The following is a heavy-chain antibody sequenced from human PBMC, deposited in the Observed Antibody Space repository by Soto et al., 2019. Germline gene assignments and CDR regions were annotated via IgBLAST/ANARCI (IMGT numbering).Heavy chain of an antibody. CDR3: ARDYYDFWSGLDAYYYYGMDV. CDR2: IIPIFGTA. J-gene: IGHJ6*02. Sequence: SVKVSCKASGGTFSSYAISWVRQAPGQGLEWMGGIIPIFGTANYAQKFQGRVTITADESTSTACMELSSLRSEDTAVYYCARDYYDFWSGLDAYYYYGMDVWGQGTTVTVSS. CDR1: GGTFSSYA. V-gene: IGHV1-69*13. D-gene: IGHD3-3*01.